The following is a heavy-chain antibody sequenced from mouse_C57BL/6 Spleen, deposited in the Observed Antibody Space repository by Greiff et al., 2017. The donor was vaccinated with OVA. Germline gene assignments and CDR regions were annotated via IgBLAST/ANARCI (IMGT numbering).Heavy chain of an antibody. CDR2: ISYDGST. CDR1: GYSITSGYY. J-gene: IGHJ1*03. Sequence: VQLKESGPGLVKPSQSLSLTCSVTGYSITSGYYWNWIRQFPGNKLEWMGYISYDGSTNYNPSLKNRISITRDTSKNQFFLKLNSVTTEDTATYYCAKLYWYVDVWGTGTTVTVAS. CDR3: AKLYWYVDV. V-gene: IGHV3-6*01.